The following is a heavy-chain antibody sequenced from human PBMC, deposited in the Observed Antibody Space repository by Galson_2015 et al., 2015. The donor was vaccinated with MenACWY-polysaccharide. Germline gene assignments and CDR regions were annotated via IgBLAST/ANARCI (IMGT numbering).Heavy chain of an antibody. J-gene: IGHJ4*02. CDR3: ARTGEAAEFDY. CDR2: ISSSSSTI. V-gene: IGHV3-48*01. D-gene: IGHD6-13*01. Sequence: SLRLSCAASGFTLSSYSMNWVRQAPGKGLEWVSYISSSSSTIYYADSVKGRFTISRDNAKNTLYLRMNSLRAEDTAVYYWARTGEAAEFDYWGQGTLVTVSS. CDR1: GFTLSSYS.